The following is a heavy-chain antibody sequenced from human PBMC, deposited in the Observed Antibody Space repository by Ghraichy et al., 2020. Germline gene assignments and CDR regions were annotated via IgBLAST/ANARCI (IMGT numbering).Heavy chain of an antibody. D-gene: IGHD2-2*01. V-gene: IGHV4-39*01. CDR1: GGSFSSSTYY. CDR3: ERRHCSSTSCTWGGWFDP. J-gene: IGHJ5*02. Sequence: SETLSLTCTVSGGSFSSSTYYWGWIHQPPGKGLDWIGSIYYSGRTYYNPSLKSRVTISVDTSKNQFSLKLSSVTAADTAVYYCERRHCSSTSCTWGGWFDPWGQGTLVTVSS. CDR2: IYYSGRT.